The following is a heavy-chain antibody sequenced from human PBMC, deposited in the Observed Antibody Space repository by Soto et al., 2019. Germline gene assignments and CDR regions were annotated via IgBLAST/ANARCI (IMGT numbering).Heavy chain of an antibody. D-gene: IGHD3-10*01. CDR1: GGSISRGGYY. J-gene: IGHJ4*02. CDR2: IYYSGRT. CDR3: ARRWGSVFDF. Sequence: SETLSLTCTVSGGSISRGGYYWSWIRQPPGKGLEWIGYIYYSGRTNYNPSLKSRVTISVDTSKNQFSLKLGSVTAADTAVYYCARRWGSVFDFWGQGTLVTVSS. V-gene: IGHV4-61*08.